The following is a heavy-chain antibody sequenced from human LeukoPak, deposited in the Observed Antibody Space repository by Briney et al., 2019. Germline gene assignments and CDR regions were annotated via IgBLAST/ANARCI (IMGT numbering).Heavy chain of an antibody. CDR1: DDSIRSNCYY. D-gene: IGHD2-21*01. Sequence: SETLSLACSVSDDSIRSNCYYWGCIRQPPGKGLEWVGSLHFSGTPYYSPSLSSRVAVSRDTSNNQFSRTLKSVTATDTAGYFCTRGGDAHKLGNFWGPGILVSVFS. CDR3: TRGGDAHKLGNF. CDR2: LHFSGTP. J-gene: IGHJ4*02. V-gene: IGHV4-39*01.